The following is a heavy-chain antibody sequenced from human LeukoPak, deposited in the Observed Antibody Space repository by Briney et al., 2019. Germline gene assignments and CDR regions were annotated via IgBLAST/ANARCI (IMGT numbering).Heavy chain of an antibody. Sequence: PGGSLRLSCAASGFTFSSYWMHWVRQAPGKGLVWVSRINSDGSSTSYADSVKGRFTISRDNAKNSLYLQMNSLRAEDTAVYYCARSVWFGEPGPYWGQGTLVTVSS. CDR2: INSDGSST. V-gene: IGHV3-74*01. CDR1: GFTFSSYW. J-gene: IGHJ4*02. CDR3: ARSVWFGEPGPY. D-gene: IGHD3-10*01.